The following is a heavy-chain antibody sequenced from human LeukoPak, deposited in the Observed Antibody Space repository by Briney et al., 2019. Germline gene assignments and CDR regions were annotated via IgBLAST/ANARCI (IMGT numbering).Heavy chain of an antibody. Sequence: GVSLRLSCAASGFTFSSYSMNWVRQAPGKGLEWVSYITSDSRNIYYADSVKGRFTISRDNAKNSLYLQMKSLRDEDTAVYYCARYGSGTSYITNYFDYWGQGTLVTVPS. CDR3: ARYGSGTSYITNYFDY. CDR1: GFTFSSYS. D-gene: IGHD3-10*01. J-gene: IGHJ4*02. V-gene: IGHV3-48*02. CDR2: ITSDSRNI.